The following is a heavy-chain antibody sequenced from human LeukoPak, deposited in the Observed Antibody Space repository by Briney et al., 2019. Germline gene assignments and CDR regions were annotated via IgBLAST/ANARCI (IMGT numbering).Heavy chain of an antibody. Sequence: GASVKVSCKASGYTFTGYYMHWVRQAPGQGLEWMGWINPNSGGTNYAQKFQGRVTMTRDTSISTAYMELSRLRSDDTAVYYCARGKRSQLLLENWFDPWGQGTLVTVSS. CDR1: GYTFTGYY. CDR3: ARGKRSQLLLENWFDP. J-gene: IGHJ5*02. CDR2: INPNSGGT. D-gene: IGHD2-15*01. V-gene: IGHV1-2*02.